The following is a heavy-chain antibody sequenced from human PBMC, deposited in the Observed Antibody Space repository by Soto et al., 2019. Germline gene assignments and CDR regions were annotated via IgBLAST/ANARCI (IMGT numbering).Heavy chain of an antibody. CDR1: GYSISSGYY. CDR3: TRDLGETSMAY. CDR2: IHHTGST. J-gene: IGHJ4*01. V-gene: IGHV4-38-2*02. D-gene: IGHD5-18*01. Sequence: SETLSLTCAVSGYSISSGYYWGWVRQPPGKGLEWIGSIHHTGSTYYNPSLKSRVTISVDTSKNQFSLKLSSVTAADTAVYYCTRDLGETSMAYWGHGXLVTVSS.